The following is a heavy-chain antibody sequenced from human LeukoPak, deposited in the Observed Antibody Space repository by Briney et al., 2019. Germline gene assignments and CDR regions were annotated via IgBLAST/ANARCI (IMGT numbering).Heavy chain of an antibody. CDR1: AFSFNTYG. J-gene: IGHJ4*02. CDR2: IRYNANDQ. D-gene: IGHD4-23*01. CDR3: AKVYGGNSVEERGFDY. Sequence: GGSLKLSCAASAFSFNTYGMHWVRQAPGKGLQWVAFIRYNANDQYYADSVKGRFTISRDNSKNTVFLQMNSLRIEDTAMYFCAKVYGGNSVEERGFDYWGQGTLVTVSS. V-gene: IGHV3-30*02.